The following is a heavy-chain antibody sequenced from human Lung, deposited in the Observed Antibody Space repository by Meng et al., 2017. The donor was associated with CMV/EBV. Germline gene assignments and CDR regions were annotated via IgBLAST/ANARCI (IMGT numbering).Heavy chain of an antibody. D-gene: IGHD1-1*01. V-gene: IGHV1-2*02. CDR1: GYTFTGHC. CDR2: IMPYSGDR. CDR3: ARDHNWGPDH. J-gene: IGHJ4*02. Sequence: ASVXVSCKASGYTFTGHCLHWVRQAPGQGLEWMGWIMPYSGDRHYVQTFQGRVTMTSDTSLSTAYMELSSLRSNDTAEYYCARDHNWGPDHWAQGTLVTVSS.